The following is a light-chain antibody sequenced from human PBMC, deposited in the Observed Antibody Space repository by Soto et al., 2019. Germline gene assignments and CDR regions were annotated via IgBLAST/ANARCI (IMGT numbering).Light chain of an antibody. CDR2: KAP. J-gene: IGKJ1*01. V-gene: IGKV1-5*03. Sequence: DIQMTQSPSTLSASVGDRVTITCRASQSISSWWAWYQQKPGKAPNLRIYKAPSLESGVPSRFSGSGSGTEFTLTVSSLQPDDLAIYDCHHYNSYCTFGQGTKVEIK. CDR1: QSISSW. CDR3: HHYNSYCT.